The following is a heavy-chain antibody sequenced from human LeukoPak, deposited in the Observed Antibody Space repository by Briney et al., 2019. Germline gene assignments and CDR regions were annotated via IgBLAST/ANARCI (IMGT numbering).Heavy chain of an antibody. Sequence: SETLSLTCTVSGGSIGSSDSYWGWIRQPPGKGLEWIGSMYYSGSTYYNPSLKSRVTISVDTSKNQFSLKLNSVTAADTAVYYCARHPPRDCSSSSCYKRWFDPWGQGTLVTVSS. D-gene: IGHD2-2*02. V-gene: IGHV4-39*01. J-gene: IGHJ5*02. CDR2: MYYSGST. CDR1: GGSIGSSDSY. CDR3: ARHPPRDCSSSSCYKRWFDP.